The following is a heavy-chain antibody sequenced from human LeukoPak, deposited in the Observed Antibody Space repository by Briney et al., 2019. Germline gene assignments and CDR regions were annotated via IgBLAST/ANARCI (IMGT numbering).Heavy chain of an antibody. Sequence: GGSLRLSCAASGFAFSSYWMHWVRQAPGKGLVWVSRINSDGSSTSYADSVKGRFTISRDNAKNTLYLQMNSLRAEDTAVYYCARVRNYYYGMDVWGQGTTVTVSS. CDR1: GFAFSSYW. V-gene: IGHV3-74*01. CDR3: ARVRNYYYGMDV. CDR2: INSDGSST. J-gene: IGHJ6*02.